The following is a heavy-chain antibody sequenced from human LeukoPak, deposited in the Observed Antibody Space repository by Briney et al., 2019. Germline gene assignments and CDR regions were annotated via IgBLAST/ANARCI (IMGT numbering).Heavy chain of an antibody. Sequence: EPGGSLRLSCAASELTLSSNYMSWIRQAPGRGLEWVSFIYSGGSTYYADSVRGRFIISRDNSKNTLYLQMNSLRAEDTAVYYCAKKMGSSSVEWFNIDYWGQGTLVTVSS. V-gene: IGHV3-53*01. CDR2: IYSGGST. CDR3: AKKMGSSSVEWFNIDY. J-gene: IGHJ4*02. D-gene: IGHD3-3*01. CDR1: ELTLSSNY.